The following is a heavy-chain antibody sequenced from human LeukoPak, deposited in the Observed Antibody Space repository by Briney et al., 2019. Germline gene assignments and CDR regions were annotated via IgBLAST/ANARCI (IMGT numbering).Heavy chain of an antibody. CDR3: VGRFDY. CDR2: ISYDGSNK. CDR1: GFIFSSYG. J-gene: IGHJ4*02. Sequence: GRSLRLSCAASGFIFSSYGMHWVRQAPGKGLEWVAVISYDGSNKYYADSVKGRFTISRDNSKNTLYLQMNSLRAEDTAVYYCVGRFDYWGQGTLVTVSS. V-gene: IGHV3-30*19.